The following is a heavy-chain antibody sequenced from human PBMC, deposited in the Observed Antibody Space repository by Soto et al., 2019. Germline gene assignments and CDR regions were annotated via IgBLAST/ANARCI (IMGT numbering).Heavy chain of an antibody. CDR2: ISDTGGFT. CDR3: AKAGPNSHGRNYFDH. J-gene: IGHJ4*02. CDR1: GFTFSSYA. Sequence: EVQLLESGGGLVQPGGSLRLSCAASGFTFSSYATTWVRQAPGKGLEWISSISDTGGFTYYADSMKGRFTISRDNSKNTLYLQMNRLRAEDTAVYYGAKAGPNSHGRNYFDHWGQGTLVTVSS. D-gene: IGHD1-26*01. V-gene: IGHV3-23*01.